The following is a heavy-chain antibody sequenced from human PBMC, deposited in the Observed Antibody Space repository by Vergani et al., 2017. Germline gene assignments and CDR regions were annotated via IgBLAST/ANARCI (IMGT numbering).Heavy chain of an antibody. CDR3: AKDDGHYVFGY. CDR1: GFTFSSYG. CDR2: ISYDGSNK. Sequence: QVQLVESGGGVVQPGRSLRLSCAASGFTFSSYGMHWVRQAPGKGLEWVAVISYDGSNKYYADSVKGRFTISRDNSKNTLYLQMNSLRAEDTAVYYCAKDDGHYVFGYWGQGTLVTVSS. V-gene: IGHV3-30*18. J-gene: IGHJ4*02. D-gene: IGHD4-17*01.